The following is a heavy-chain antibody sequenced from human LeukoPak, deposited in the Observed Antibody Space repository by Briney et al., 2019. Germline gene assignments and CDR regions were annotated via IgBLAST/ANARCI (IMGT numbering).Heavy chain of an antibody. D-gene: IGHD5-18*01. Sequence: GGSLTLSSAPSGLTFSNARMSWVRQAPGEGLEWVGRIRRKSEGGITDYAAPVKDRLTISRDDSKNTLYLQMNSLKPEDTAVYYCTTFGYSYGLSWGEGTLVTVSS. V-gene: IGHV3-15*01. CDR3: TTFGYSYGLS. CDR1: GLTFSNAR. CDR2: IRRKSEGGIT. J-gene: IGHJ5*02.